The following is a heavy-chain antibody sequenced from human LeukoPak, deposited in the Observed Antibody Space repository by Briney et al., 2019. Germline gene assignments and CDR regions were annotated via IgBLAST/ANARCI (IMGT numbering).Heavy chain of an antibody. D-gene: IGHD6-19*01. CDR1: GFTFGSYE. V-gene: IGHV3-48*03. CDR2: IGTITSTT. J-gene: IGHJ4*02. CDR3: ARTVYDLRGQWQVPGFDS. Sequence: QPGGSLRLSCAASGFTFGSYEMNWVRQAPGKGLEWVSYIGTITSTTYYADSVKGRFTVSRDDAKSSLYLQMSSLRAGDTAVYYCARTVYDLRGQWQVPGFDSWGQGTLVTVSS.